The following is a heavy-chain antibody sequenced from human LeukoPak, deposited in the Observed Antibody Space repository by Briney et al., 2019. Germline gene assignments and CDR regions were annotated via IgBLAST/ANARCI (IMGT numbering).Heavy chain of an antibody. CDR1: GGSISIYY. V-gene: IGHV4-59*01. CDR2: IYYSGST. Sequence: SETLSLTCTVSGGSISIYYWSWIRQPPGKGLEWIGYIYYSGSTNYNPSLKSRVTISVDTSKNQFSLKLSSVTAADTAVYYCARQDSSGYYFYFDYWGQGTLVTVSS. J-gene: IGHJ4*02. CDR3: ARQDSSGYYFYFDY. D-gene: IGHD3-22*01.